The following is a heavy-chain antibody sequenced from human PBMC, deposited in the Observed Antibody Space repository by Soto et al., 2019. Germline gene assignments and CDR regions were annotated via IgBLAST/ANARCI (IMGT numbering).Heavy chain of an antibody. Sequence: GGPQRQYRAVWKYSCSTCALYYFRQAPGKGLEYVSAITSNGGSTFYASSVKGRFTISRDNSKNTLDLQMGSLRDVVMVVYYCARRGGGWFFDLWGQGAAVPVS. D-gene: IGHD6-19*01. V-gene: IGHV3-64*01. J-gene: IGHJ4*02. CDR2: ITSNGGST. CDR1: KYSCSTCA. CDR3: ARRGGGWFFDL.